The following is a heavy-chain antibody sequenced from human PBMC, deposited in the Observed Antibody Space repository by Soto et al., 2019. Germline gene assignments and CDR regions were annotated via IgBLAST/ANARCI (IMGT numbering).Heavy chain of an antibody. CDR3: ARVFSGGAGTLFDS. D-gene: IGHD1-1*01. V-gene: IGHV1-2*02. Sequence: GASVKVSCKASGYTFTGYYIHLVRQAPGQGLEWMGWINPNSGGTNYAQKFQGRVTMTRDTSTSTAYMELSRLRSDDTAVYYCARVFSGGAGTLFDSWGQGTLVTVSS. J-gene: IGHJ4*02. CDR1: GYTFTGYY. CDR2: INPNSGGT.